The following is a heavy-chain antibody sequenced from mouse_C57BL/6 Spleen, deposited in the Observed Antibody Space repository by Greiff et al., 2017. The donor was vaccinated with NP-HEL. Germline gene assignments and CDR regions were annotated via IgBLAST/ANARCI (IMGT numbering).Heavy chain of an antibody. CDR3: ARGEYYYGTLFDY. D-gene: IGHD1-1*01. CDR2: INYDGSST. CDR1: GFTFSDYY. J-gene: IGHJ2*01. Sequence: EVMLVESEGGLVQPGSSMKLSCTASGFTFSDYYMAWVRQVPEKGLEWVANINYDGSSTYYLDSLNSRFIISRDNAKNILYLQMSSLKSEDTATYYCARGEYYYGTLFDYWGQGTTLTVSS. V-gene: IGHV5-16*01.